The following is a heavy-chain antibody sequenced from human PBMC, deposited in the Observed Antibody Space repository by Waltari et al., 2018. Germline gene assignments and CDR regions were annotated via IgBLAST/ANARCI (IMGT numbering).Heavy chain of an antibody. CDR2: IYHSGRI. V-gene: IGHV4-38-2*01. CDR1: GYSISSGYF. J-gene: IGHJ4*02. Sequence: QVQLQESGPGLVKPSETLSLTCAVSGYSISSGYFWGWIRQPPGKGLEWIGSIYHSGRIYYNPSLNSRVTISVDTSKNQFSLKLSSVTAADTAVYYCARNSGNYSFFYWGQGTLVTVSS. D-gene: IGHD1-26*01. CDR3: ARNSGNYSFFY.